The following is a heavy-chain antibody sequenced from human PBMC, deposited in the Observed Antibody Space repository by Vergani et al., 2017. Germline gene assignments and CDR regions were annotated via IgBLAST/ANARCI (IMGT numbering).Heavy chain of an antibody. CDR2: IYYSGST. J-gene: IGHJ4*02. CDR3: ARRIAASAFDY. D-gene: IGHD6-13*01. CDR1: GGSISSSSYY. V-gene: IGHV4-39*01. Sequence: QLQLQESGPGLVKPSETLSLTCTVSGGSISSSSYYWGWIRQPPGKGLEWIGSIYYSGSTYYNPSLKSRVTISVDTSKNQFSLKLSSVTAADTAVYYCARRIAASAFDYWGQGTTVTVSS.